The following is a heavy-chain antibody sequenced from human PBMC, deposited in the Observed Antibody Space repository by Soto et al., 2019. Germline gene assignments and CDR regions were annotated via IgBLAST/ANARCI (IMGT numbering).Heavy chain of an antibody. Sequence: EVQLLESGGGLVQPGGSLRLSCAASGFTFSSQTMNWVRQAPGKGLEWVSSVSSSGSYKYYADSVKGRFTISRDNAKNSLYLQMNSLRAEDTAVYFCASPRGLDDAFDFWGQGTMVTVSS. CDR2: VSSSGSYK. CDR1: GFTFSSQT. J-gene: IGHJ3*01. D-gene: IGHD3-10*01. V-gene: IGHV3-21*01. CDR3: ASPRGLDDAFDF.